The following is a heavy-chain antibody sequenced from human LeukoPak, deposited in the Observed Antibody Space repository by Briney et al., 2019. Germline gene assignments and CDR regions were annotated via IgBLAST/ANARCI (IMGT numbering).Heavy chain of an antibody. D-gene: IGHD3-3*01. CDR1: GFTFSSYG. Sequence: GGSLRLSCAASGFTFSSYGMHWVRQAPGKGLEWVAVILSDGSNKYYADSVKGRFTISRDNSKDTLYLQMNSLRAEDTAVYYCARDNDFWSGYYDAFDIWGQGTMVTVSS. CDR3: ARDNDFWSGYYDAFDI. CDR2: ILSDGSNK. V-gene: IGHV3-30*19. J-gene: IGHJ3*02.